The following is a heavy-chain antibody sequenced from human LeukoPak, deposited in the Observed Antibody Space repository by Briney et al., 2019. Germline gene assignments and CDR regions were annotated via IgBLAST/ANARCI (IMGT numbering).Heavy chain of an antibody. Sequence: SVKVSCKASGGTCSSYAISWVRQAPGQGLEWMGRIIPILGIANYAQKFQGRVTITADKSTSTAYMELSSLRSEDTAVYYCARARVGSTVIDYWGQGTLVTVSS. J-gene: IGHJ4*02. D-gene: IGHD6-13*01. CDR3: ARARVGSTVIDY. V-gene: IGHV1-69*04. CDR2: IIPILGIA. CDR1: GGTCSSYA.